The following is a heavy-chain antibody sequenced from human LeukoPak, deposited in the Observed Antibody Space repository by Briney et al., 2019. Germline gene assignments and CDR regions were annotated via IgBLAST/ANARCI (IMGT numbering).Heavy chain of an antibody. V-gene: IGHV3-20*04. CDR3: AGYYYDSSRGFDL. J-gene: IGHJ5*02. CDR1: GFKFDDYG. D-gene: IGHD3-22*01. Sequence: GGSLRLSCAASGFKFDDYGMSWVRQAPGKGLEWVCDINWNGAWTGYADSVKGRFTISRDNAENSLYLQMNSLRAEDTALYYCAGYYYDSSRGFDLWGQGTLVTVSA. CDR2: INWNGAWT.